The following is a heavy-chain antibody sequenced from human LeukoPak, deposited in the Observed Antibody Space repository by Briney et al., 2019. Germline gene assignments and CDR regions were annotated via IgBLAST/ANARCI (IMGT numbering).Heavy chain of an antibody. CDR3: ARDFSPGGRGAWYDAFDI. CDR1: GFSLSNYW. J-gene: IGHJ3*02. D-gene: IGHD6-19*01. Sequence: GGSLRLSCTVSGFSLSNYWMTWVRQAPGKGLECMANINRDGSEKNSVDSVKGRFTISRDNAKNSLYLQINSLRDEDTAMYYCARDFSPGGRGAWYDAFDIWGQGTMVTVSS. V-gene: IGHV3-7*01. CDR2: INRDGSEK.